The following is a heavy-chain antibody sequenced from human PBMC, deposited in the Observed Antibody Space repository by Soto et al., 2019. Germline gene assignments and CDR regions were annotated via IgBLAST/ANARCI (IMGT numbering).Heavy chain of an antibody. CDR2: ISYDGSNK. CDR1: GFTFSSYG. D-gene: IGHD3-10*01. J-gene: IGHJ4*02. V-gene: IGHV3-30*03. CDR3: WFRGVREGDY. Sequence: QVQLVESGGGVVQPGRSLRLSCAASGFTFSSYGMHWVRQAPGKGLEWVAVISYDGSNKYYADSVKGRFTISRDNSKNTLYLQMNSLRAEDTAVYYGWFRGVREGDYWGQGTLVTVSS.